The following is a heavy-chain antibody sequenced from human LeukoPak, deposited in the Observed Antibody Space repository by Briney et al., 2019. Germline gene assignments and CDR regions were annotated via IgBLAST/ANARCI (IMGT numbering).Heavy chain of an antibody. CDR1: GXXFSSXX. J-gene: IGHJ4*02. CDR3: ARDNRRDGYNWSGDY. Sequence: ASGXXFSSXXXNXVXQAXXXXXEWVSSISSSSTYMYYADSVKGRFTISRDNAKNSLYLQMNSLRAEDTAVYYCARDNRRDGYNWSGDYWGQGTLVTVSS. CDR2: ISSSSTYM. V-gene: IGHV3-21*01. D-gene: IGHD5-24*01.